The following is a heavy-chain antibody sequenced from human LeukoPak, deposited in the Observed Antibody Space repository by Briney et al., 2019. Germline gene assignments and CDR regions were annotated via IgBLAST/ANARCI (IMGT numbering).Heavy chain of an antibody. CDR2: IHPHGIF. J-gene: IGHJ5*02. D-gene: IGHD5-24*01. CDR1: GGSCDDYY. V-gene: IGHV4-34*01. CDR3: ARGRDRSKAGDL. Sequence: SETLSLTCAVHGGSCDDYYCSWIRQPPGKGLEWIGEIHPHGIFYYNSSLVSRVTISIGTSKTQFSLRLTSVTAADTAFYYCARGRDRSKAGDLWDQGSLVTVSS.